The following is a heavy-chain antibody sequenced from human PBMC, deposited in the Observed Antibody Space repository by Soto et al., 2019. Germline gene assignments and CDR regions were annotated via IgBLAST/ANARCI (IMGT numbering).Heavy chain of an antibody. CDR1: GFTFRSYG. CDR2: ISFEGSKK. J-gene: IGHJ3*02. V-gene: IGHV3-30*03. D-gene: IGHD2-2*01. Sequence: GGSLRLSCSASGFTFRSYGMHWVRQAPGKGLEWVASISFEGSKKFYADSVKGRFTISRDNSRNTLYLQMNSLRTEDTAVYYCARDDGLSSTNVKAFDIWGQGTKVTVSS. CDR3: ARDDGLSSTNVKAFDI.